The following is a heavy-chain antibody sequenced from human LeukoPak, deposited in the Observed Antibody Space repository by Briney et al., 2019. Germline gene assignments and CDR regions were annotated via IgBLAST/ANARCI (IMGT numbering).Heavy chain of an antibody. CDR3: ARHIAAAGRAPDY. D-gene: IGHD6-13*01. CDR2: IYYSGGT. V-gene: IGHV4-39*01. CDR1: GGSISSSSYY. Sequence: KASETLSLTCTVSGGSISSSSYYWGWIRQPPGKGLEWIGSIYYSGGTYYNPSLKSRVTISVDTSKNQFSLKLSSVTAADTAVYYCARHIAAAGRAPDYWGQGTLVTVSS. J-gene: IGHJ4*02.